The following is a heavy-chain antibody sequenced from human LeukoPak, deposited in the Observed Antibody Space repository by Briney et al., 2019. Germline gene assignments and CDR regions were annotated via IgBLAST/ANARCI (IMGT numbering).Heavy chain of an antibody. CDR2: IYYSGST. CDR1: GGSISSSSYY. V-gene: IGHV4-39*01. Sequence: SETLSLTCTVSGGSISSSSYYWGWIRQPPGKGLEWIGSIYYSGSTYYNPSLKSRVTISVDTSKNQFSLKLSSVTAAVTAVYYCARTYGSRWDWGQGTLVTVSS. J-gene: IGHJ4*02. CDR3: ARTYGSRWD. D-gene: IGHD6-13*01.